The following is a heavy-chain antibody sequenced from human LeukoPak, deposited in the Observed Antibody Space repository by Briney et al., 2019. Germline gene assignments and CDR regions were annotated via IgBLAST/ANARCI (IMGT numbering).Heavy chain of an antibody. CDR1: GFTFSSYS. J-gene: IGHJ4*02. Sequence: GGSLRLSCAASGFTFSSYSMNWVRQAPGKGLEWVSSISSSSSYIYYADSVKGRFTISRDNSKNTLYLQMNSLRAEDTAVYYCAKLGVVVIPRGYWGQGTLVTVSS. D-gene: IGHD2-15*01. V-gene: IGHV3-21*04. CDR2: ISSSSSYI. CDR3: AKLGVVVIPRGY.